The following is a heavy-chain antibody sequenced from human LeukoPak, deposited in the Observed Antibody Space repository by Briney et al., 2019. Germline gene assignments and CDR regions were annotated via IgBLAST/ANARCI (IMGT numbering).Heavy chain of an antibody. J-gene: IGHJ4*02. Sequence: GASVKVSCKASVYTFTSYTIHWVRQAPGQRLEWMGWINAGKGNTKYSQKFQGRVTITRDTSARTAYMELSGLRSEDTAMYYCARVLYGDSGSYYGPWLWGQGTLVTVSS. CDR1: VYTFTSYT. V-gene: IGHV1-3*01. CDR2: INAGKGNT. CDR3: ARVLYGDSGSYYGPWL. D-gene: IGHD1-26*01.